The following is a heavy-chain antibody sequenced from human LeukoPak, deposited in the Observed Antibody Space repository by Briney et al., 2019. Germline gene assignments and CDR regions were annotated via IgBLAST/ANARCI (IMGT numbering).Heavy chain of an antibody. CDR2: IIPIFGTA. D-gene: IGHD6-13*01. V-gene: IGHV1-69*05. CDR1: GGTFSSYA. CDR3: ARDLAAAGMYYYYYYGMDV. Sequence: EASVKVSCTASGGTFSSYAISWVRQAPGQGLEWMGGIIPIFGTANYAQKLQGRVTMTTDTSTSTAYMELRGLRSDDTAVYYCARDLAAAGMYYYYYYGMDVWGQGTTVTVSS. J-gene: IGHJ6*02.